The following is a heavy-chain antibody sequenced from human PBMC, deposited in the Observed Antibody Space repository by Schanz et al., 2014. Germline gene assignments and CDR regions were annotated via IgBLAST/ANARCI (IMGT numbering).Heavy chain of an antibody. J-gene: IGHJ4*02. Sequence: QVHLVQSGAEVKKPGSSVKVSCKASGGTFSSDTFSWVRQAPGQGLEWMGRIVPIAGITNYAQRFQGRVTITTDKSSDTAYMELSSLTSEDTAVHYCARGRGFYDYWGQGTLVTVSP. CDR3: ARGRGFYDY. CDR2: IVPIAGIT. D-gene: IGHD3-10*01. V-gene: IGHV1-69*02. CDR1: GGTFSSDT.